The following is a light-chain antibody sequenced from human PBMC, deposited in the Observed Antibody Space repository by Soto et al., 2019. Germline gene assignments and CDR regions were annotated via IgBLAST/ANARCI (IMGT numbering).Light chain of an antibody. V-gene: IGLV2-23*02. CDR2: EVD. J-gene: IGLJ2*01. Sequence: QSALTQPASVSGSPGQSITISCAGTTSDVAYYDLVSWYQQHPGRAPKLLIYEVDKRPSGISVRFSGSKSGATASLAISGLLPEEEAVYFCCTYAGHVPKFGGGTKLTVL. CDR1: TSDVAYYDL. CDR3: CTYAGHVPK.